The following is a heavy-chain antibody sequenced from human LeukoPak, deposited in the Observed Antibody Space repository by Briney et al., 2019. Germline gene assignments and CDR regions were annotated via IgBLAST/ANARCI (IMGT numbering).Heavy chain of an antibody. CDR3: AGYCSGGSCYVHWFDP. CDR1: GGSISSSSYY. D-gene: IGHD2-15*01. CDR2: IYYSGST. J-gene: IGHJ5*02. V-gene: IGHV4-39*01. Sequence: SETLSLTCTVSGGSISSSSYYWGWIRQPPGKGLEWIGSIYYSGSTYYNPSLKSRVTISVDTSENQFSLKLSSVTAADTAVYYCAGYCSGGSCYVHWFDPWGQGTLVTVSS.